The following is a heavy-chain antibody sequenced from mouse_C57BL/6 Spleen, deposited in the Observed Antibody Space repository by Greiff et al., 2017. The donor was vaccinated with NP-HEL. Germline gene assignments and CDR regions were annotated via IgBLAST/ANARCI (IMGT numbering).Heavy chain of an antibody. CDR1: GFNIKNTY. CDR3: ARSKEDYYGSSYLWYFDV. J-gene: IGHJ1*03. V-gene: IGHV14-3*01. D-gene: IGHD1-1*01. Sequence: EVQLQQSVAELVRPGASVKLSCTASGFNIKNTYMHWVKQRPEQGLEWIGRIDPANGNTKYAPKFQGKATITADTSSNTAYLQLSSLTSEDTAIYYCARSKEDYYGSSYLWYFDVWGTGTTVTVSS. CDR2: IDPANGNT.